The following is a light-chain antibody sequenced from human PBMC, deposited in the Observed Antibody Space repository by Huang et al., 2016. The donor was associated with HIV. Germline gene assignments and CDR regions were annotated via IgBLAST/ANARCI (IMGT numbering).Light chain of an antibody. CDR2: GAS. CDR1: QTVTNNY. Sequence: IVLTQSPDTLSLSPGERATLSCRASQTVTNNYLAWYQQSPGQAPRLLIDGASTRATGIPDRFSGSGSGTDFTLTISRLEPKDFVVYYCQQFGSSPPYSFGQGTKLEIK. CDR3: QQFGSSPPYS. V-gene: IGKV3-20*01. J-gene: IGKJ2*03.